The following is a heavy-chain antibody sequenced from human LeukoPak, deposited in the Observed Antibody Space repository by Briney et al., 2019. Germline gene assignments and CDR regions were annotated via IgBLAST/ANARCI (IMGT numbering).Heavy chain of an antibody. D-gene: IGHD2-15*01. CDR1: GYTFTSYY. CDR3: ARDWTWDIVPYYYYGMDV. J-gene: IGHJ6*02. Sequence: ASVKVSCKASGYTFTSYYMHWVRQAPGQGLEWMGIINPSGGSTSYAQKFQGRVTMTRDTSTSTAYMELRSLRSDDTAVYYCARDWTWDIVPYYYYGMDVWGQGTTVTVSS. V-gene: IGHV1-46*01. CDR2: INPSGGST.